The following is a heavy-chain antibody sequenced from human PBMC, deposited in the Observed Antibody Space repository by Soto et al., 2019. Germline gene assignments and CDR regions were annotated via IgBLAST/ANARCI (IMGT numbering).Heavy chain of an antibody. J-gene: IGHJ6*02. CDR3: AREMATSGWFQNYYYLGIDV. Sequence: GGSLRLSCAASGFTFKDYYMSWIRQAPGRGLEWIAYISSRDRAMYADSVQGRFIISRDNANSSLFLQMNSLRADDTAVYYCAREMATSGWFQNYYYLGIDVSGPGTPVTVYS. CDR1: GFTFKDYY. V-gene: IGHV3-11*01. D-gene: IGHD6-19*01. CDR2: ISSRDRA.